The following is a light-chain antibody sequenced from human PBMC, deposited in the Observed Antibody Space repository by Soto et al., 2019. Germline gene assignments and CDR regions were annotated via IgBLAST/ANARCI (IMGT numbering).Light chain of an antibody. CDR2: AAS. J-gene: IGKJ3*01. Sequence: DIQMTQSPTSLSASVGDRVTITCRASQGIRNFVAWYQQKPGKAPKLLIYAASTLKTGVPSRFSGRGSGTDFATTITRLHPEDDATYYCQKYSSVPVFGPGTKVDVK. CDR1: QGIRNF. V-gene: IGKV1-27*01. CDR3: QKYSSVPV.